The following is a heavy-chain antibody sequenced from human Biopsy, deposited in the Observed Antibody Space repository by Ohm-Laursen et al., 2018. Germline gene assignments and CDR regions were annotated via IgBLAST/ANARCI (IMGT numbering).Heavy chain of an antibody. V-gene: IGHV4-38-2*01. D-gene: IGHD6-19*01. CDR2: IFKGGNT. J-gene: IGHJ4*02. CDR3: ARVGSGWAPFDK. CDR1: GYSISSDYR. Sequence: GTLSLTCAVSGYSISSDYRWGWIRQAPGKTLEWLGNIFKGGNTHYNPSLRSRLIISIDTSKNQFSLMMTSVSGADTAVYFWARVGSGWAPFDKWGPGTLVTVSS.